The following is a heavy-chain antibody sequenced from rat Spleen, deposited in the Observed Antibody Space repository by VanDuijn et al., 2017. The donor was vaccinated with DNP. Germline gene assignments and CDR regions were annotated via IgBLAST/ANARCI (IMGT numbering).Heavy chain of an antibody. V-gene: IGHV5-58*01. Sequence: EVQLVESGGDLVQPGRSLKLSCVASGFTFSSYWMYWIRQAPGKGLEWVASINTDGGSTYYPDSVKGRFTISRDNAKNTLYLQMNSLRSEDTATYYCARGSGTYYWYFDFWGPGTMVTVSS. CDR3: ARGSGTYYWYFDF. CDR2: INTDGGST. CDR1: GFTFSSYW. J-gene: IGHJ1*01. D-gene: IGHD4-4*01.